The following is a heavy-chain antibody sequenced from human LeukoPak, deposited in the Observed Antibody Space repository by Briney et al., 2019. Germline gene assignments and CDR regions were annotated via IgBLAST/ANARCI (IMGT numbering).Heavy chain of an antibody. D-gene: IGHD6-13*01. CDR3: ARAGPSSSWSLYFDY. CDR1: GFTVSSNY. J-gene: IGHJ4*02. CDR2: IYSGGST. V-gene: IGHV3-53*01. Sequence: GGSLRLSCAASGFTVSSNYMSWVRQAPGKGLEWVSVIYSGGSTYYAGSVKGRFTISRDNSKNTLYLQMNSLRAEDTAVYYCARAGPSSSWSLYFDYWGQGTLVTVSS.